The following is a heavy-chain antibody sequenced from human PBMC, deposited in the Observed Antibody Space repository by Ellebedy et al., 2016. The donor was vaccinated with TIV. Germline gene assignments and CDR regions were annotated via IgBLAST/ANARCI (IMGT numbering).Heavy chain of an antibody. J-gene: IGHJ4*02. D-gene: IGHD1-26*01. CDR2: INSDGSGT. CDR1: GFSFSTYW. Sequence: GESLKISCAASGFSFSTYWMHWVRQAPGKGLVWVSHINSDGSGTSYADSVKGRFTISRDNAKNTLYLQMNSLRAEDTAVYSCARDRAGPTPFDYWGQGTLVTVSS. CDR3: ARDRAGPTPFDY. V-gene: IGHV3-74*01.